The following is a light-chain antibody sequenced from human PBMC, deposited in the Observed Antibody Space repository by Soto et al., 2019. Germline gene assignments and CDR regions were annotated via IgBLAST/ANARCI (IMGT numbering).Light chain of an antibody. V-gene: IGLV2-14*01. Sequence: QSVLTQPASVNGFPGQSLTISRTRTSSDVGGYNYVSWYQQHPGKAPKLMIYDVSNRPSGVSNRFSGSKSGNTASLTISGLQAEDEADYYCSSYTSSSTLVFGTGTKVTVL. CDR2: DVS. CDR1: SSDVGGYNY. J-gene: IGLJ1*01. CDR3: SSYTSSSTLV.